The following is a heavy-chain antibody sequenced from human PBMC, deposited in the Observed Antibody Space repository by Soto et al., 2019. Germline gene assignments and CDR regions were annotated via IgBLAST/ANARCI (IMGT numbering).Heavy chain of an antibody. Sequence: SVKVSCKARGGTLSSNSISWLRQSPGKGLEWMGGIIPIFGTANYAQKFQGRVTITADESTSTAYMELSSLRSEDTAVYYCARDAWDYYDSSGPSDAFDIWGQGTMVTVSS. CDR1: GGTLSSNS. D-gene: IGHD3-22*01. J-gene: IGHJ3*02. V-gene: IGHV1-69*13. CDR3: ARDAWDYYDSSGPSDAFDI. CDR2: IIPIFGTA.